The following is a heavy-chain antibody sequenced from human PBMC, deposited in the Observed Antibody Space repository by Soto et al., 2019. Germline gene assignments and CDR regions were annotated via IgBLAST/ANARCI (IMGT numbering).Heavy chain of an antibody. J-gene: IGHJ4*02. V-gene: IGHV4-31*03. CDR1: SGSMYSCDYS. Sequence: PSGSLSLSCTVSSGSMYSCDYSGTLIRQHPGKGLEWIGYIYYSGSAYYNPSLKSRVSMSVDTSKNQFSLKLSSVTAADTALYFCGRGARSNWYYFDIWGQGTLGTRSS. CDR3: GRGARSNWYYFDI. CDR2: IYYSGSA. D-gene: IGHD6-13*01.